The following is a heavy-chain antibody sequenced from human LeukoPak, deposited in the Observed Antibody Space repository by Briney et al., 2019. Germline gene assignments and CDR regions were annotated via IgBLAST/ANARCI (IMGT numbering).Heavy chain of an antibody. Sequence: SETLSLTCTVSGGSISSRTYYWGWIRQPPGKGQEWIGSIYYSGSTNYNPSLKSRVTISVDTSKNQFSLKLSSVTAADTAVYYCARHRGWGGSGSYGYWGQGTLVTVSS. CDR2: IYYSGST. CDR3: ARHRGWGGSGSYGY. V-gene: IGHV4-39*01. J-gene: IGHJ4*02. CDR1: GGSISSRTYY. D-gene: IGHD3-10*01.